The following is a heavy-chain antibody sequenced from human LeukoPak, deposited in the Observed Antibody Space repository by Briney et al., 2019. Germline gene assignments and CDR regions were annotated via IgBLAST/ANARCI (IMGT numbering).Heavy chain of an antibody. CDR2: IIPIFGTA. Sequence: ASVKVSCKASGGTFSSYAISWVRQAPGQGLEWMGGIIPIFGTANYAQKFQGRVTITADKPTSTAYMELSSLRSEDTAVYYCASVPSGYGWFNYFDYWGQGTLVTVSS. J-gene: IGHJ4*02. V-gene: IGHV1-69*06. CDR1: GGTFSSYA. CDR3: ASVPSGYGWFNYFDY. D-gene: IGHD5-12*01.